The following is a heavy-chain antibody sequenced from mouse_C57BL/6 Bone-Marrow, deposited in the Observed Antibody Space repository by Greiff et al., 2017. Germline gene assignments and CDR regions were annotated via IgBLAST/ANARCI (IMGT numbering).Heavy chain of an antibody. Sequence: EVQRVESGGGLVKPGGSLKLSCAASGFTFSSYAMSWVRQTPEKRLEWVATISDGGSYTYYPDNVKGRFTISRDNAKNNLYLQMSHLKSEDTAMYYCARDGGSPTAYWGQGTLVTVSA. J-gene: IGHJ3*01. CDR3: ARDGGSPTAY. D-gene: IGHD1-1*02. CDR1: GFTFSSYA. V-gene: IGHV5-4*01. CDR2: ISDGGSYT.